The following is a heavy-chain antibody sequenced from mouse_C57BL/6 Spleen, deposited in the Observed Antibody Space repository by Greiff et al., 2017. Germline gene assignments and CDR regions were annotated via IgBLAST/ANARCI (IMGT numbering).Heavy chain of an antibody. Sequence: EVKLMESGGGLVQPGGSLSLSCAASGFTFTDYYMSWVRQPPGKALEWWGFIRNKANGYTTESSASVKGRFTISRDNSQCILYLQMHALRAEDCATYYCARFSPSITTVDLDWYFDVWGTGTTVTVSS. CDR2: IRNKANGYTT. CDR1: GFTFTDYY. V-gene: IGHV7-3*01. J-gene: IGHJ1*03. CDR3: ARFSPSITTVDLDWYFDV. D-gene: IGHD1-1*01.